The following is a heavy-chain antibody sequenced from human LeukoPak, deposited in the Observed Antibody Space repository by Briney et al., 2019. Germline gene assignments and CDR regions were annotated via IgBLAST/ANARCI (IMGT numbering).Heavy chain of an antibody. J-gene: IGHJ4*02. CDR1: GFSFSGHW. CDR3: ARGEQDMATMSIDY. Sequence: PGGSLRLSCTASGFSFSGHWMHWARQLPGKGLVWVSRISPTGSTTSYADSVKGRFTVSRDNAKNSLFLQMNSLRAEDTAVYYCARGEQDMATMSIDYWGQGTLVTVSS. V-gene: IGHV3-74*01. CDR2: ISPTGSTT. D-gene: IGHD5-24*01.